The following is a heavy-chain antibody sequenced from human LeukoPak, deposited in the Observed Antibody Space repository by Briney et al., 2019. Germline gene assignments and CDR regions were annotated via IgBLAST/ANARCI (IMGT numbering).Heavy chain of an antibody. J-gene: IGHJ4*02. CDR1: GFTFRNYA. V-gene: IGHV3-23*03. Sequence: QTGGSLRLSCAASGFTFRNYAMTWVRQAPGKGLEWVSVIYSCGSTYYADSVKGRFTISRDTAKNSLYLQMNSLRAEDTAVYYCARSIDIDYWGQGTLVTVSS. CDR2: IYSCGST. CDR3: ARSIDIDY. D-gene: IGHD2-21*01.